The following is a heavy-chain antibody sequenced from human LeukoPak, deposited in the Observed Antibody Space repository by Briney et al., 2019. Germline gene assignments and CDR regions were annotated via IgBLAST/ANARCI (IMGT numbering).Heavy chain of an antibody. CDR1: GVSISSYY. V-gene: IGHV4-59*01. Sequence: SETLSLTCTVSGVSISSYYWSWIRQPPGKGLEWIGYIYYSGSTNYNPSLKSRVTISVDTSKNQFSLKLSSVTAADTAVYYCARVDDYDILTGYPDYWGQGTLVTVSS. CDR2: IYYSGST. J-gene: IGHJ4*02. D-gene: IGHD3-9*01. CDR3: ARVDDYDILTGYPDY.